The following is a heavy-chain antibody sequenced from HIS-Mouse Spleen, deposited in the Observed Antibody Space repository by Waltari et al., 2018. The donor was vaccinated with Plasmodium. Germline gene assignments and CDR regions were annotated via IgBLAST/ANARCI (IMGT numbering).Heavy chain of an antibody. CDR3: ARRGGSYYYFDY. V-gene: IGHV4-39*01. Sequence: QLQLQESGPGLVKPSETLSLTCTVSGGSLSSSSYYWGWIRQPPGKGLEWIGSIDYRGSTYYNPSLKSRVTISVDTSKNQFSLKLSSVTAADTAVYYCARRGGSYYYFDYWGQGTLVTVSS. CDR2: IDYRGST. D-gene: IGHD1-26*01. J-gene: IGHJ4*02. CDR1: GGSLSSSSYY.